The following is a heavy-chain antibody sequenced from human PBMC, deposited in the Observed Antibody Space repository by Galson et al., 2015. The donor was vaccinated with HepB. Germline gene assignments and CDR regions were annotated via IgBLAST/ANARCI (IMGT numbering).Heavy chain of an antibody. CDR3: ARDGLVEYDFWSDYLYLSALDY. CDR1: GFTFSSYA. D-gene: IGHD3-3*01. J-gene: IGHJ4*02. Sequence: SLRLSCAASGFTFSSYAMHWVRQAPGKGLEWVAVISYDGSNKYYADSVKGRFTISRDNSKNTLYLQMNSLRAEDTAVYYCARDGLVEYDFWSDYLYLSALDYWGQGTLVTVSS. CDR2: ISYDGSNK. V-gene: IGHV3-30*04.